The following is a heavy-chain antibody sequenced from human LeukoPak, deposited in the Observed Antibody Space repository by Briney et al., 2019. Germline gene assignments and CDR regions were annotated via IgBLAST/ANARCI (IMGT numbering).Heavy chain of an antibody. CDR2: IYYSGVV. D-gene: IGHD6-6*01. V-gene: IGHV4-59*08. J-gene: IGHJ4*02. Sequence: PSETLSLTCTVSGGSVSGFYWSWIRQPPGKGLEWIGYIYYSGVVNYNPSLKSRVAISVDTSRNQFSLRLSPVTAAGTAVYYCARHGSSLSPHFDYWGQGTLVTVSS. CDR3: ARHGSSLSPHFDY. CDR1: GGSVSGFY.